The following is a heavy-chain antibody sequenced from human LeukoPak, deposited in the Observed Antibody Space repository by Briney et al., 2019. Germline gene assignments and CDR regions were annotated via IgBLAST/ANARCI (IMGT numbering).Heavy chain of an antibody. V-gene: IGHV3-48*01. D-gene: IGHD6-6*01. Sequence: GGSLRLSCAASGFTFSSYSMNWVRQAPGKGLEWVSYISSSSSTIYYADSVKGRFTISGDNAKNSLYLQMNSLRAEDTAVYYCARVLQTSSSLSFDYWGQGTLVTVSS. CDR2: ISSSSSTI. CDR1: GFTFSSYS. CDR3: ARVLQTSSSLSFDY. J-gene: IGHJ4*02.